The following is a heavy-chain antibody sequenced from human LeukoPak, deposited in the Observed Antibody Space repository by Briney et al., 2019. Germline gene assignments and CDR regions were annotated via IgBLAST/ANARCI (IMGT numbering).Heavy chain of an antibody. V-gene: IGHV3-30*03. Sequence: PGRSLRLSCAASGFTFSSYGMHWVRQAPGKGLEWVAVISYDGSNKYYADSVKGRFTISRDNSKNTLYLQMNSLRAEDTAVYYCASDWSLAYWGQGALVTVSS. J-gene: IGHJ4*02. CDR2: ISYDGSNK. D-gene: IGHD2-8*02. CDR3: ASDWSLAY. CDR1: GFTFSSYG.